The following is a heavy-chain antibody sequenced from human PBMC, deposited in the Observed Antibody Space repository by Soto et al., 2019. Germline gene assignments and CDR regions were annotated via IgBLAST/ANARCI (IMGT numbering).Heavy chain of an antibody. V-gene: IGHV3-11*06. CDR1: GFTFSESF. Sequence: GGSLRLSCAASGFTFSESFMSWIRQAPGKGLEWVSSISTTSTLTDYAASLKGRVTVSRDNSRNALFLQLDSLRDEDTAVYFCARGAVSRKHFYYGFDAWGQGTTVTVYS. CDR2: ISTTSTLT. J-gene: IGHJ6*02. D-gene: IGHD4-17*01. CDR3: ARGAVSRKHFYYGFDA.